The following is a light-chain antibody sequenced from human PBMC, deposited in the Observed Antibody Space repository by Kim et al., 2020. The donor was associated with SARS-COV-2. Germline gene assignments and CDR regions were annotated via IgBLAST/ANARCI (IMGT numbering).Light chain of an antibody. J-gene: IGKJ4*01. V-gene: IGKV3-20*01. CDR3: HQYNEPPLT. CDR1: QSVSSSY. Sequence: EIVLTQSPGTLSLSPGERATLSCRASQSVSSSYLAWYQQNPGQAPRLLIHGTSRRAAGIPDRFSGSGSGTDFTLTISRLEPEDFAVYYCHQYNEPPLTFGGGTKVDSK. CDR2: GTS.